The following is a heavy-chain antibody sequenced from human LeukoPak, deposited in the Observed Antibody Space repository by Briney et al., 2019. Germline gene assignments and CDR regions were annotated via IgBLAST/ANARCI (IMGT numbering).Heavy chain of an antibody. Sequence: ASVKVSCKASGYAFTGYYMHWVRQAPGQGLEWMGWTNPNSGGTNYAQKFQGRVTMTRDTSISTAYMELSRLRSDDTAVYYCAREGYCSGGSCYSWFDPWGQGTLVTVSS. J-gene: IGHJ5*02. CDR3: AREGYCSGGSCYSWFDP. V-gene: IGHV1-2*02. CDR2: TNPNSGGT. CDR1: GYAFTGYY. D-gene: IGHD2-15*01.